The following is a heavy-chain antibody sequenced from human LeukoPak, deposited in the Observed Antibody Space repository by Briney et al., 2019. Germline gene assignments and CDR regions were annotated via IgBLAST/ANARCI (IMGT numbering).Heavy chain of an antibody. V-gene: IGHV1-2*02. CDR3: ARDYTPLGVVGPFDY. Sequence: EASVXVSCKASGYTFTGYYMHWVRQAPGQGLEWMGWINPNSGGTNYAQKFQGRVTITRDTSISTAYMELSRLISDDTAVYYCARDYTPLGVVGPFDYWGQGTLVTVSS. D-gene: IGHD3-3*01. J-gene: IGHJ4*02. CDR1: GYTFTGYY. CDR2: INPNSGGT.